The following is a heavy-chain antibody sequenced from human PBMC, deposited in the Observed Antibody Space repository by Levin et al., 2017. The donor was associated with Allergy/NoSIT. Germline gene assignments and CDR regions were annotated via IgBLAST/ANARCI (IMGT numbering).Heavy chain of an antibody. Sequence: LSLTCAASGFTVSSSYMSWVRQAPGKGLEWVSVIYSGGSTYYTDSVKDRFTISRDNSKNTLYLQMNSLRAEDTAVYYCARSLEWLLLFDYWGQGTLVTVSS. CDR3: ARSLEWLLLFDY. D-gene: IGHD3-22*01. CDR1: GFTVSSSY. V-gene: IGHV3-53*01. J-gene: IGHJ4*02. CDR2: IYSGGST.